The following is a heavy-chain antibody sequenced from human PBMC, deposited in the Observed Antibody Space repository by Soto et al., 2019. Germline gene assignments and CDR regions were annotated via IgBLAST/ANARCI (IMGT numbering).Heavy chain of an antibody. J-gene: IGHJ4*02. CDR1: GFTFSSYA. V-gene: IGHV3-64D*06. Sequence: GGSLRLSCSASGFTFSSYAMHWVRQAPGKGLEYVSTVSSHGGSTYYADSVKGRFTISRDNSKNTLYLQLSSLRPEDTAVYYCVKTLQDSYGLPHWGQGTLVTFSS. D-gene: IGHD5-18*01. CDR2: VSSHGGST. CDR3: VKTLQDSYGLPH.